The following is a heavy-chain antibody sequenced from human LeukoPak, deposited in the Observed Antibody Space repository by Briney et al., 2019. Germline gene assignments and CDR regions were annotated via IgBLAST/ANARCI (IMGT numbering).Heavy chain of an antibody. V-gene: IGHV1-2*02. D-gene: IGHD1-26*01. Sequence: ASVKVSCKTSGYTFTDYYMHWVRQAPGQGLEWMGWINPDSGGTNYAQKFLGRVTMTRDTSISTAYMELSRLTSDDTAVYYCARDWELLSSSCFDYWGQGTLVTVSS. CDR2: INPDSGGT. J-gene: IGHJ4*02. CDR1: GYTFTDYY. CDR3: ARDWELLSSSCFDY.